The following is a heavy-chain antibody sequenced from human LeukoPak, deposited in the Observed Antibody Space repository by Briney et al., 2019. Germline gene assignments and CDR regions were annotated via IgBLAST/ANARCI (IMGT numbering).Heavy chain of an antibody. D-gene: IGHD6-13*01. CDR3: ARCDSSSWCPFDY. CDR1: GYTFTGYY. V-gene: IGHV1-2*04. CDR2: INPNSGGT. Sequence: ASVKVSCKASGYTFTGYYMHWVRQAPGQGLEWMGWINPNSGGTNYAQKFQGWVTMTRDTSISTAYMELSRLRSDDTAVYYCARCDSSSWCPFDYWGQGTLVTVSS. J-gene: IGHJ4*02.